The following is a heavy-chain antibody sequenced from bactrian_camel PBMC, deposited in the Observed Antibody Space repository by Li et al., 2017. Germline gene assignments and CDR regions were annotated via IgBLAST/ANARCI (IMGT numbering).Heavy chain of an antibody. CDR3: VTDPFWTGDNY. CDR1: GFTFSNHA. V-gene: IGHV3S31*01. CDR2: ISSGGERI. D-gene: IGHD5*01. Sequence: VQLVESGGGLVQPGGSLRLSCKVSGFTFSNHAMSWVRQAPGKGLEWISQISSGGERIYYGDSVKGRFTISRDNAKNTLYVQLNSLETEDTAVYYCVTDPFWTGDNYWGQGTQVTVS. J-gene: IGHJ4*01.